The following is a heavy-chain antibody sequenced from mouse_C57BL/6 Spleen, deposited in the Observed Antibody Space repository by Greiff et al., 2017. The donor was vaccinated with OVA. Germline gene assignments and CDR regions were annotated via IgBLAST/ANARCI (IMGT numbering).Heavy chain of an antibody. CDR2: IRNKANGYTT. CDR1: GFTFTDYY. V-gene: IGHV7-3*01. D-gene: IGHD2-5*01. Sequence: EVKLVESGGGLVQPGGSLSLSCAASGFTFTDYYMSWVRQPPGKALEWLGFIRNKANGYTTEYSASVKGRFTISRDNSQSILYLQMNALRAEDSATYYCARDISSNSFFDYWGQGTTLTVSS. CDR3: ARDISSNSFFDY. J-gene: IGHJ2*01.